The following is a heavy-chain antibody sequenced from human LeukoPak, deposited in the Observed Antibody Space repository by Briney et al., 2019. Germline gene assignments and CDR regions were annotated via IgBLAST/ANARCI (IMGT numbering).Heavy chain of an antibody. D-gene: IGHD5-12*01. J-gene: IGHJ4*02. CDR3: ARGLRGYTGKEDY. V-gene: IGHV3-7*01. CDR1: GFTFRSYW. CDR2: IKQDGSET. Sequence: GGSLRLSCVDSGFTFRSYWMNWVRQAPGKGLEWVANIKQDGSETYYVGSVKGRFTISRDNAKKSLYLEMNSLRVEDTAVYYCARGLRGYTGKEDYWGQGTLVTVSS.